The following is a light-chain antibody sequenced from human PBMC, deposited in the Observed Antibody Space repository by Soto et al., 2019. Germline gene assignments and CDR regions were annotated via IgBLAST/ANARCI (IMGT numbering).Light chain of an antibody. V-gene: IGKV3-20*01. CDR3: QQYGSSPRT. CDR1: QSLSSSQ. CDR2: DAS. J-gene: IGKJ1*01. Sequence: EIVLTQSPGTLSLSPGERATLSCRASQSLSSSQLAWYQQKPGQAPRLLIHDASSRATGISDRFTGSGSGTDFTLTITTLEPEDFAVYYYQQYGSSPRTFGLGTKVEI.